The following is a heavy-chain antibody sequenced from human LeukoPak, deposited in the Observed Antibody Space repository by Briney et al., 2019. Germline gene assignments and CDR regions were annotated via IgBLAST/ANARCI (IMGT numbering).Heavy chain of an antibody. Sequence: GRSLRLSCAASGFTFDDYAMHWVRQAPGKGLEWVSGISWNSGSIGYADSAKGRFTISRDNAKNSLYLQMNSLRAEDTALYYCAKDIWPGYSSSWYLPNWFDPWGQGTLVTVSS. CDR1: GFTFDDYA. CDR2: ISWNSGSI. V-gene: IGHV3-9*01. J-gene: IGHJ5*02. CDR3: AKDIWPGYSSSWYLPNWFDP. D-gene: IGHD6-13*01.